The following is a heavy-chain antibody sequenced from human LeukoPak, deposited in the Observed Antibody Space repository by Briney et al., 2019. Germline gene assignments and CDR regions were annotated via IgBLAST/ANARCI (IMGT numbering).Heavy chain of an antibody. D-gene: IGHD3-22*01. CDR2: NPNRGGT. CDR3: ARDSPYYDSLGWAFDI. V-gene: IGHV1-2*02. Sequence: NPNRGGTNYAQKFQGRVTMTRDTSISTAYMELSRLRSDDTAVYYCARDSPYYDSLGWAFDIWGQGTMVTVSS. J-gene: IGHJ3*02.